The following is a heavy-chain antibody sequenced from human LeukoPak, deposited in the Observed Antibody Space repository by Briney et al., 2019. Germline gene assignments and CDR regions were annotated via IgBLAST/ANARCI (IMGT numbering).Heavy chain of an antibody. CDR3: ARAYTFDY. V-gene: IGHV4-34*01. Sequence: SETLSLTCAVYGGSFSGYYWSWIRQPLGKGLEWIGEINHSGSTYYNPSLKSRVTISVDTSKNQFSLKLSSVTAADTAVYYCARAYTFDYWGQGTLVTVSS. CDR1: GGSFSGYY. CDR2: INHSGST. J-gene: IGHJ4*02.